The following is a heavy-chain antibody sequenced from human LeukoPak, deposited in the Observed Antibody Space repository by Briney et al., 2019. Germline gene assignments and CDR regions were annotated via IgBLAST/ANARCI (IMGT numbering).Heavy chain of an antibody. CDR3: ARTYSSGWSPWGGYYFDY. V-gene: IGHV3-64*01. CDR1: GFTFSSYA. CDR2: ISSNGGST. D-gene: IGHD6-19*01. J-gene: IGHJ4*02. Sequence: PGGPLRLSCAASGFTFSSYAMHWVRQAPGKGLEYVSAISSNGGSTYYANSVKGRFTISRDNSKNTLYLQMGSLRAEDMAVYYCARTYSSGWSPWGGYYFDYWGQGTLVTVSS.